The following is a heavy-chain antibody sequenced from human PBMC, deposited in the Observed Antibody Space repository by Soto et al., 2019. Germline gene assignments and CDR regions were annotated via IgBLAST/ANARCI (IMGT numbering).Heavy chain of an antibody. J-gene: IGHJ1*01. CDR3: ARVGTVTTPEYFQH. D-gene: IGHD4-17*01. Sequence: QVQLVESGGGLVKPGGSLRLSCAASGFTFSDYYMSWIRQAPGKGLEWVSYISSSSSYTNYADSVKGRFTISRDNAKNSLYLQMNSLRAEDTAVYYCARVGTVTTPEYFQHWGQGTLVTVSS. V-gene: IGHV3-11*05. CDR2: ISSSSSYT. CDR1: GFTFSDYY.